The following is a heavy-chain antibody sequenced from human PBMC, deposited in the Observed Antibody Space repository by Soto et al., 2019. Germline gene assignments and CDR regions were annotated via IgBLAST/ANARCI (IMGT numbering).Heavy chain of an antibody. D-gene: IGHD6-19*01. J-gene: IGHJ6*02. Sequence: SPTLSLPCAISGDRVSSNSAAWNWIRQSPSRGLEWLGRTYYRSKWYNDYAVSVKSRITINPDTSKNQFSLQLNSVTPEDTAVYYCARDPGRLVAGYYYYYGMDVWGQGTTVTVSS. V-gene: IGHV6-1*01. CDR2: TYYRSKWYN. CDR1: GDRVSSNSAA. CDR3: ARDPGRLVAGYYYYYGMDV.